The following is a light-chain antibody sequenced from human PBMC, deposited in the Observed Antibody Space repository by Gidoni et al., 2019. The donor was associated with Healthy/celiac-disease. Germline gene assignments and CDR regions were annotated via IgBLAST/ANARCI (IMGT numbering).Light chain of an antibody. Sequence: DIQMTQSPSSLSASVGDRVTITCRASQISSSYLNWYQQKPGKAPKLLIYAASSLQSGVPSRFSGSGSGTDFTLTISSLQPEDFATYYCQQSYSTPWTFGQGTKVEIK. CDR2: AAS. CDR3: QQSYSTPWT. J-gene: IGKJ1*01. V-gene: IGKV1-39*01. CDR1: QISSSY.